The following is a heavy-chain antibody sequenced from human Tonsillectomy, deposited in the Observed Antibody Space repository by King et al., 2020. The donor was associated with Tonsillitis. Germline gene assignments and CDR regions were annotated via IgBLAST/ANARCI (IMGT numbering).Heavy chain of an antibody. CDR3: ADPPTDF. CDR2: IDQDGREK. CDR1: GFTFSKYW. Sequence: EVQLVESGGGLVRPGGSLRLSCAASGFTFSKYWMTWVRQAPGKGLEWVANIDQDGREKHYVDSVKGRSTISRDNAKNSLFLQMNSLRAEDTAVYFCADPPTDFWGQGTLVTVSS. V-gene: IGHV3-7*03. J-gene: IGHJ4*02.